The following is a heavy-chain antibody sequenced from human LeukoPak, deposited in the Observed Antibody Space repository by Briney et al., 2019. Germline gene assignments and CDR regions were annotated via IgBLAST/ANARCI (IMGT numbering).Heavy chain of an antibody. CDR3: AKEVPDDYRRTLDY. CDR2: ISGSGGST. CDR1: GFTFSSYG. V-gene: IGHV3-23*01. D-gene: IGHD4-11*01. Sequence: GGTLRLSCAAPGFTFSSYGMSWVRQAPGKGLEWVSAISGSGGSTYYADSVKGRFTISRDNSKNTLYLQMNSLRAEDTAVYYCAKEVPDDYRRTLDYWGQGTLVTVSS. J-gene: IGHJ4*02.